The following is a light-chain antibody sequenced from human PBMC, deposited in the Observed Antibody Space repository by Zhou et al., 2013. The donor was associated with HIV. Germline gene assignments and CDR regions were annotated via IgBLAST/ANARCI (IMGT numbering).Light chain of an antibody. J-gene: IGLJ3*02. CDR3: CSHAGSSTWV. CDR2: EVT. Sequence: QSALTQPASVSGSPGQSITISCTGTSSDVGNYYLVSWYQQHPGKAPKLINYEVTKRPSGVSNRFSGSKSGNTASLTISGLQAEDEADYYCCSHAGSSTWVFGGGTKLTVL. V-gene: IGLV2-23*02. CDR1: SSDVGNYYL.